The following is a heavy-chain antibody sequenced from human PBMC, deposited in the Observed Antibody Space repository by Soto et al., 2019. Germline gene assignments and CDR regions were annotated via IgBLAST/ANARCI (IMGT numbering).Heavy chain of an antibody. J-gene: IGHJ6*02. CDR3: AKDHYVSASYGMDV. V-gene: IGHV3-9*01. Sequence: EVQLVESGGGLVQPGRSLRISCAASGFRFEDYAMHWVRQASGQGLEWVSGIAWNSDIIGYAASVKGRFTISRDNGKNSLYLQMNSLRPEDTALYYCAKDHYVSASYGMDVWGQGTTVTVSS. CDR1: GFRFEDYA. D-gene: IGHD3-10*01. CDR2: IAWNSDII.